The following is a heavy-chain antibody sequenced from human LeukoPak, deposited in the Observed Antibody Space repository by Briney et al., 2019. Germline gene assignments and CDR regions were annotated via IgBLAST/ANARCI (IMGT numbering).Heavy chain of an antibody. D-gene: IGHD6-6*01. Sequence: PGGSLRLSCAASGFXFDDYAMHWVRQVPGKGLEWVSLISGDGDYTYYADSVKGRFTISRDNSKYSLYLQMNSLRTEDTALYYCAKDMYSSSSSHFDYWGQGTLVTVSS. CDR3: AKDMYSSSSSHFDY. V-gene: IGHV3-43*02. CDR2: ISGDGDYT. CDR1: GFXFDDYA. J-gene: IGHJ4*02.